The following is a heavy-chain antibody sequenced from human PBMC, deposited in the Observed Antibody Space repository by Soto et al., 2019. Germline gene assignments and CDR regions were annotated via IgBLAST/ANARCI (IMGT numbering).Heavy chain of an antibody. J-gene: IGHJ5*02. Sequence: EVQLVESGGGLVQPGGSLRLSCAASGFTFSSYSMNWVRQAPGKGLEWVSYISSSSSTIYYADSVKGRFTISRDNAKNSLDLQMNRLRDEDTAVDYCAREGGSLHLFGPWGQGNLVTVSS. CDR2: ISSSSSTI. CDR3: AREGGSLHLFGP. D-gene: IGHD1-26*01. CDR1: GFTFSSYS. V-gene: IGHV3-48*02.